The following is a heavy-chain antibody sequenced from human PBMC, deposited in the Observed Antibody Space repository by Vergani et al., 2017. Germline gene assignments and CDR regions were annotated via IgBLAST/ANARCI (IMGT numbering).Heavy chain of an antibody. V-gene: IGHV3-66*01. D-gene: IGHD4-17*01. CDR2: IYSGGST. J-gene: IGHJ2*01. CDR3: AKNDYGDSPDWYFDL. CDR1: GFTVSSNY. Sequence: EVQLVESGGDLVQPGGSLRLSCAASGFTVSSNYMSWVRQAPGKGLEWVSVIYSGGSTYYADSVKGRFTISRDNSKNTLYLQMNSLRAEDTAVYYCAKNDYGDSPDWYFDLWGRGTLVTVSS.